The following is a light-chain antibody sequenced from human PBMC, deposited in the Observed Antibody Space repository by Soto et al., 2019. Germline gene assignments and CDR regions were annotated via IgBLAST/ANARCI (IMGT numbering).Light chain of an antibody. CDR1: QSISSY. Sequence: DGQMSDSACCLCAAGGDRVTITARASQSISSYLNWYQQKPGKAPKLLIYAASSLQSGVPSRFSGSGSGTDFTPTISSLQPEDFATYYCQQSYSTPLTFGQGTKVDIK. CDR2: AAS. J-gene: IGKJ1*01. V-gene: IGKV1-39*01. CDR3: QQSYSTPLT.